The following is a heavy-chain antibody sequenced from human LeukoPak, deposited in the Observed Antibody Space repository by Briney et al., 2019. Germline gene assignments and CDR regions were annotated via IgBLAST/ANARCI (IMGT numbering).Heavy chain of an antibody. V-gene: IGHV1-24*01. CDR3: ATDLATVVVVTNY. CDR2: FDPEDGEL. D-gene: IGHD4-23*01. CDR1: GHTVTELS. J-gene: IGHJ4*02. Sequence: ASVTVSCKVSGHTVTELSMHWVRQAPGKGLEWMGGFDPEDGELIYAQKFQGRVTMTEDTSTDTAYMELSSLRSEDTAVYYCATDLATVVVVTNYWGQGTLVTVSS.